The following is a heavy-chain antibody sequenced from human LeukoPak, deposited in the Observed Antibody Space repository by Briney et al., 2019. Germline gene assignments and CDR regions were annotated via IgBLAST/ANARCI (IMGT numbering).Heavy chain of an antibody. CDR3: ARGRTYYDILTGYYKRRGAFDI. CDR2: INHSGST. V-gene: IGHV4-34*01. D-gene: IGHD3-9*01. Sequence: SETLSLTCTVSGGSISSYYWSWIRQPPGKGLEWIGEINHSGSTNYNPSLKSRVTISVDTSKNQFSLKLSSVTAADTAVYYCARGRTYYDILTGYYKRRGAFDIWGQGTMVTVSS. J-gene: IGHJ3*02. CDR1: GGSISSYY.